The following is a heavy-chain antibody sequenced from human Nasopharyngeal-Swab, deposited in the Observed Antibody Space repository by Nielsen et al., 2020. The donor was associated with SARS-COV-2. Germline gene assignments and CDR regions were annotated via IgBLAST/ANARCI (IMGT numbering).Heavy chain of an antibody. D-gene: IGHD6-19*01. CDR2: ISNDGSDK. Sequence: GGSLRLSCAASGFTFSSCGMHWVRQAPGKGLEWEAFISNDGSDKYYADSVKGRFTISRDNSKNTLYLQMNSLRAEDTAVYYCAREYSSGWYIFDYWGQGTLVTVSS. CDR3: AREYSSGWYIFDY. V-gene: IGHV3-30*03. J-gene: IGHJ4*02. CDR1: GFTFSSCG.